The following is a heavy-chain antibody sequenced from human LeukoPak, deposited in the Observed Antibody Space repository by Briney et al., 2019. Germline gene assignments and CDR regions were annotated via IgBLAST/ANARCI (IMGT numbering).Heavy chain of an antibody. CDR2: IRSNGGDK. CDR3: AKGGYTTWFDP. J-gene: IGHJ5*02. CDR1: GFTFREYS. D-gene: IGHD2-15*01. Sequence: GGSLRLSCAASGFTFREYSMSWVGQAPGQGLEGGSNIRSNGGDKDYTDSVKGRLTSYRDNCKNTLELGRKSLGAEDEDDYECAKGGYTTWFDPWGQGTLVTVSS. V-gene: IGHV3-23*01.